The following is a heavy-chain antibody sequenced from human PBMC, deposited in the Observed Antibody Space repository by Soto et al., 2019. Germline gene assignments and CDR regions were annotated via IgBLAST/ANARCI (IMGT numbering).Heavy chain of an antibody. V-gene: IGHV1-69*01. CDR3: AREVGYGDFSAALLD. CDR2: VISLFGTA. J-gene: IGHJ4*02. CDR1: GGTFSSHS. D-gene: IGHD4-17*01. Sequence: VQLMQSEAEVKKPGSSVKVSCKASGGTFSSHSINWVRQAPGQGLEWMGGVISLFGTANYAHNFKGRVTITADQSTSTAYMELNSLRSDDTAVYYCAREVGYGDFSAALLDWGQGTLVTVSS.